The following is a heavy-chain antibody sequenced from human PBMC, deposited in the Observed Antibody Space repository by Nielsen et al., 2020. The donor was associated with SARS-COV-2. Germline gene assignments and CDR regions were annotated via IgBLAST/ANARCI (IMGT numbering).Heavy chain of an antibody. CDR2: ISYDGTE. J-gene: IGHJ6*03. V-gene: IGHV3-30-3*02. CDR3: AKDVVLMVYAIPHYYYYMDV. Sequence: VRQAPGKGLDWMTIISYDGTEHYADSVKGRFTISRDNSKNTLYLQMNSLRAEDTAVYYCAKDVVLMVYAIPHYYYYMDVWGKGTTVTVSS. D-gene: IGHD2-8*01.